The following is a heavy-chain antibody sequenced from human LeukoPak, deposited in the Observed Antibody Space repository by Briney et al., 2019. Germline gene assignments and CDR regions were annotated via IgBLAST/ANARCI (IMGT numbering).Heavy chain of an antibody. D-gene: IGHD2-2*01. J-gene: IGHJ4*02. Sequence: PGGSLRLSCAASGFTFDDYAMHWVRQAPGKGLEWVAFIRYDGSNKYYADSVKGRFTISRDNSKNTLYLQMNSLRAEDTAVYYCAKDPEVPAAHAPIDYWGQGTLVTVSS. CDR3: AKDPEVPAAHAPIDY. CDR2: IRYDGSNK. V-gene: IGHV3-30*02. CDR1: GFTFDDYA.